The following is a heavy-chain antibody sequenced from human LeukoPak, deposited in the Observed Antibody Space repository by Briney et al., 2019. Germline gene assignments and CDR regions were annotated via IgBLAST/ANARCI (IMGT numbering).Heavy chain of an antibody. V-gene: IGHV3-21*01. CDR3: VREAAATLFDY. D-gene: IGHD1-26*01. CDR1: GFTFSSYT. Sequence: GGSLRLSCAASGFTFSSYTMNWVRQAPGKGLEWVAAISSSSRDIFYADSVKGRFSISRDNTQNSLSLQMNSLRAEDTAVYYCVREAAATLFDYWGQGTLVTVSS. J-gene: IGHJ4*02. CDR2: ISSSSRDI.